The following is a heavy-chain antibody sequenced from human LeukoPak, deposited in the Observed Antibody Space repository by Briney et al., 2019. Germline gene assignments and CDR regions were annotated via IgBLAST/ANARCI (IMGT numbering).Heavy chain of an antibody. Sequence: PSETLSLTCTVSGGSISSYYWSWIRQPPGKGLEWIGYIYYSGSTNYNPSLKSRVTISVDTSKNQFSLKLSSVTAADTAVYYCAITGYSSGWYWFDPWGQGTLVTVPS. CDR3: AITGYSSGWYWFDP. CDR1: GGSISSYY. D-gene: IGHD6-19*01. CDR2: IYYSGST. V-gene: IGHV4-59*08. J-gene: IGHJ5*02.